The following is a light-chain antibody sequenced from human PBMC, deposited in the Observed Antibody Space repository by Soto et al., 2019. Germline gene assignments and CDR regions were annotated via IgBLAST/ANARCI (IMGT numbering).Light chain of an antibody. Sequence: DIQMTQSPSTLSASVGDRVAITCRASQSVTYRLAWYQQKPGKAPKLLIYDASSLEGGVPSRFSGSGSGTEFTLIINNLQPEDFATYYCQHFRSFPITFGQGTRLEIK. CDR1: QSVTYR. V-gene: IGKV1-5*01. CDR3: QHFRSFPIT. CDR2: DAS. J-gene: IGKJ5*01.